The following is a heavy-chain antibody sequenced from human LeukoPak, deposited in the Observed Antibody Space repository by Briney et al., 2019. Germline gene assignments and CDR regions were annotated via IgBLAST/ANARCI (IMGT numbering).Heavy chain of an antibody. V-gene: IGHV3-23*01. CDR2: IGNSGDNI. CDR3: AKAYYYDSSGYGLFDY. Sequence: PGGSLRLSCVASGFSFSGYGMCWVRQAPGKGLEWVSAIGNSGDNIHYADSVKGRFTISRDNSKNTLYLQMNSLRAEDTAVYYCAKAYYYDSSGYGLFDYWGQGTLVTVSS. CDR1: GFSFSGYG. D-gene: IGHD3-22*01. J-gene: IGHJ4*02.